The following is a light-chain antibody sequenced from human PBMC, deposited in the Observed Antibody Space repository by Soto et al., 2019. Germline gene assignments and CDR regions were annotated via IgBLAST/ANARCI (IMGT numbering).Light chain of an antibody. CDR3: QQYNSWPIT. Sequence: ETVMTQSPATLSVSPGERATLSCRASQSVFNNLAWYQQKPGQAPRLLIYGASSRATGIPARFSGSGSGTEFSLAISGLQSEDFAVYYCQQYNSWPITFGQGTKVDIK. V-gene: IGKV3-15*01. CDR1: QSVFNN. CDR2: GAS. J-gene: IGKJ1*01.